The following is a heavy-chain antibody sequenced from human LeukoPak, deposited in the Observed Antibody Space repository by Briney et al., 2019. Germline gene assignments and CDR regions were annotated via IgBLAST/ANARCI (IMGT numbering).Heavy chain of an antibody. Sequence: SVKVSCKASGGTFSSYAISWVRQAPGQGLEWMGGIIPIFGTANYAQKFQGRVTITADKSTSTAHMELSSLRSEDTAVYYCARVSSDSSGYYPYYFDYWGQGTLVTVSS. J-gene: IGHJ4*02. CDR1: GGTFSSYA. CDR3: ARVSSDSSGYYPYYFDY. CDR2: IIPIFGTA. V-gene: IGHV1-69*06. D-gene: IGHD3-22*01.